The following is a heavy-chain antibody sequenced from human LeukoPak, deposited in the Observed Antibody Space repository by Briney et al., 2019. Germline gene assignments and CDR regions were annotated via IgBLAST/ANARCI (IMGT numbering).Heavy chain of an antibody. D-gene: IGHD6-13*01. CDR2: ISGSGGST. Sequence: GGSLRLSCAASGFTFSSYAMSWVRQAPGKGLEWVSAISGSGGSTYHADSVKGRFTLSRDNSKNTLYLQMNSLRAEDTAVYYCAKDFRVAAAFERPDYWGQGTLVTVSS. CDR1: GFTFSSYA. V-gene: IGHV3-23*01. J-gene: IGHJ4*02. CDR3: AKDFRVAAAFERPDY.